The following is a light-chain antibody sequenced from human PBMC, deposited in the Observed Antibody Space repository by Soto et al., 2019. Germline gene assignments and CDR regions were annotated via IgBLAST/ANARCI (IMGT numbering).Light chain of an antibody. Sequence: EVVITKSPGTLSVSPGERATLSCRASQSVSSNFAWYQQKPGQAPRLLIHGTSSRATGIPDRFSGSGSGTDFTLTISSLQPEDFATYYCQQSYSTPLTFGGGTKVDIK. CDR3: QQSYSTPLT. CDR1: QSVSSN. J-gene: IGKJ4*01. V-gene: IGKV3D-15*01. CDR2: GTS.